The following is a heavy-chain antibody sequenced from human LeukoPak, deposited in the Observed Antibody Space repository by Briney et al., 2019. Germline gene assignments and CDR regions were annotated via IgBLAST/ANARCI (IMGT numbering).Heavy chain of an antibody. CDR3: ARVRGYSYDSSDFDY. CDR2: IYYSGNT. CDR1: GDSISYYY. D-gene: IGHD5-18*01. J-gene: IGHJ4*02. V-gene: IGHV4-59*01. Sequence: SETLSLTCTVSGDSISYYYWSWIRQPPGKGLEWMGKIYYSGNTNYNPSLKSRVTISVDTSKNQFSLKLSSVTAADTAVYYCARVRGYSYDSSDFDYWGQGTLVTVSS.